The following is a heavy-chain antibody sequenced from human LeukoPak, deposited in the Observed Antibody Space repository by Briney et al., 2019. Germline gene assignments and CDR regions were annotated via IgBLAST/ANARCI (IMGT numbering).Heavy chain of an antibody. Sequence: SETLSLTCTVSGGSINSYYWSWIRQPPGKGLEWIGYLYYTGSSNYNPSLKSRVTISLDTSKNQFSLRLSSVTAADTDVYYCARGHPYSFWSGYHSWFDPWGQGTLVTVSS. D-gene: IGHD3-3*01. J-gene: IGHJ5*02. V-gene: IGHV4-59*01. CDR3: ARGHPYSFWSGYHSWFDP. CDR2: LYYTGSS. CDR1: GGSINSYY.